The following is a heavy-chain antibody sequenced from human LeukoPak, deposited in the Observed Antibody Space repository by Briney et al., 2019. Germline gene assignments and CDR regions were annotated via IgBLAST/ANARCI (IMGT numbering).Heavy chain of an antibody. CDR1: GYSFSNYG. CDR2: ISGYNGNA. V-gene: IGHV1-18*01. Sequence: ASVKVSCKASGYSFSNYGISWVRQAPGQGLEWMGWISGYNGNANYAQKFQGRVTMTKDTSTTTAYMELRSLRADDTAVYYCARSIVVVPAAMGGWFDPWGQGTLVTVSS. D-gene: IGHD2-2*01. CDR3: ARSIVVVPAAMGGWFDP. J-gene: IGHJ5*02.